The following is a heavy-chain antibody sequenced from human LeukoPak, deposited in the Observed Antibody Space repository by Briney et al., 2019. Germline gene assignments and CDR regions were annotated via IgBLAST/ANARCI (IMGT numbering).Heavy chain of an antibody. J-gene: IGHJ2*01. V-gene: IGHV3-21*01. D-gene: IGHD3-22*01. CDR2: ISTSSSYI. CDR1: GYTFSSYE. Sequence: PGGSLRLSCAASGYTFSSYEMNWVRQAPGKGLEWVSFISTSSSYIHYADSIKGRFTISRDNARNSLYLQMNSLRAEDTAVYYCARTSDTSGRLYWYFDLWGRGTLVTVPS. CDR3: ARTSDTSGRLYWYFDL.